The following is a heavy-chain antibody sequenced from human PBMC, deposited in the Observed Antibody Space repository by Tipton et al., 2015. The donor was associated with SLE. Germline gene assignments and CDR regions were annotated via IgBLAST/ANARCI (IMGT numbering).Heavy chain of an antibody. V-gene: IGHV4-38-2*02. CDR3: ARDRDGDYGDVFDI. J-gene: IGHJ3*02. D-gene: IGHD4-17*01. CDR2: IYRTGDT. Sequence: TLSLTCTVSQYSISSGFYWAWIRQPPGKELQWLGKIYRTGDTFYNPSLKSRVTISVDTSKNQFSLKLTSVTAADTAVYYCARDRDGDYGDVFDIWGQGALVTVSS. CDR1: QYSISSGFY.